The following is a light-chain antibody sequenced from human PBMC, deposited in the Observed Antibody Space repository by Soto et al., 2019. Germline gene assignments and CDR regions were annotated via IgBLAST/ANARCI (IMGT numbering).Light chain of an antibody. Sequence: ELVMTQSPATLSVSQVERSTLSCSASETVATNMAWYQQKPGQAPRLLIYGAATRATGIPARFSGSGSGTEFTLTISSLQSEDFAVSYCQQYNDWPPETFGQGTKVDI. V-gene: IGKV3-15*01. CDR2: GAA. J-gene: IGKJ1*01. CDR3: QQYNDWPPET. CDR1: ETVATN.